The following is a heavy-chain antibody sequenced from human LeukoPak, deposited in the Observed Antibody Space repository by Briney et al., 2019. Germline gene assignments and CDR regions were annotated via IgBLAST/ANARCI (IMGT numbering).Heavy chain of an antibody. CDR2: ISAYNGNT. Sequence: ASVTVSCKASGYTFTRYVISWVRQAAGQGLEWMGWISAYNGNTNYAQKLQGRVTMTTVTSTSTAYMELRSLRSDDTAVYCCARVLPPDIVVVPAAEGWFDPWGQGTLVTVSS. CDR3: ARVLPPDIVVVPAAEGWFDP. V-gene: IGHV1-18*01. CDR1: GYTFTRYV. D-gene: IGHD2-2*01. J-gene: IGHJ5*02.